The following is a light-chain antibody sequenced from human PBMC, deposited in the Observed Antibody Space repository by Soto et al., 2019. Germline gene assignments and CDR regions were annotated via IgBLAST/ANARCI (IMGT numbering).Light chain of an antibody. J-gene: IGLJ1*01. CDR1: SSDVGGYNY. Sequence: QSVLTQPPSASGSPGQSVTISCTGTSSDVGGYNYVSWYQQHPGKAPKLMIYEVSKRPSGVPDRFSGSKSGNTASLTVSGLQVDDEADYYCQSYDSSLRKVFGTGTKVTVL. CDR3: QSYDSSLRKV. CDR2: EVS. V-gene: IGLV2-8*01.